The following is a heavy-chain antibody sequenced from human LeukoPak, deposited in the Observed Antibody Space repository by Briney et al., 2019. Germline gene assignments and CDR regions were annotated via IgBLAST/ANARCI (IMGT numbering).Heavy chain of an antibody. CDR3: ARGQKGSYYRYNWFDP. D-gene: IGHD1-26*01. CDR1: GFTFSSSG. Sequence: KPGNSLRLSCAASGFTFSSSGMHWIRQPPGKGLEWIGEINHSGSTNYNPSLKSRVTISVDTSKNQFSLKLSSVTAADTAVYYCARGQKGSYYRYNWFDPWGQGTLVTVSS. CDR2: INHSGST. V-gene: IGHV4-34*01. J-gene: IGHJ5*02.